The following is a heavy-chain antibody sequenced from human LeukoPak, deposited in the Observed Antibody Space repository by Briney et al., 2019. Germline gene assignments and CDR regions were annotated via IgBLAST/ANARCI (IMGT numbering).Heavy chain of an antibody. D-gene: IGHD3-10*01. Sequence: ASVKVSCKASGYTFTGYYMHWVRQAPGQGLEWMGWINPDSGGTNYAQKFQGRVTMTRDTSISTAYMELSRLRSDDTAVYYCARQGYYYGSGRLGAIDYWGQGTLVTVSS. CDR3: ARQGYYYGSGRLGAIDY. CDR1: GYTFTGYY. V-gene: IGHV1-2*02. J-gene: IGHJ4*02. CDR2: INPDSGGT.